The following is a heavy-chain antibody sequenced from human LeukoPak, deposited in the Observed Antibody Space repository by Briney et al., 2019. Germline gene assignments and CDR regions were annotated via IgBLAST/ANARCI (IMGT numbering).Heavy chain of an antibody. J-gene: IGHJ3*02. CDR3: ARGRSIDFWSGLVLFAFDI. CDR1: GYTFTSYD. D-gene: IGHD3-3*01. Sequence: ASVKVSCKASGYTFTSYDINWVRQATGQGLEWMGWMNPNSGNTGYAQKFQGRVTITRNTSISTAYMELSSLRSEDTAVYYCARGRSIDFWSGLVLFAFDICGEGTMVTVSS. V-gene: IGHV1-8*03. CDR2: MNPNSGNT.